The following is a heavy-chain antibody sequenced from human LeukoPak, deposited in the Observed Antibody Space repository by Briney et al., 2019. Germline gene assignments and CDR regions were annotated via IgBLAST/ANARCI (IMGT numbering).Heavy chain of an antibody. CDR1: GGSISSSSYY. D-gene: IGHD1-26*01. J-gene: IGHJ5*02. Sequence: KPSETLSLTCTVSGGSISSSSYYWGWIRQPPGKGLKWIGSIYYSGGTYYNPSLKSRVTISVDTSKNQFSLKLSSVTAADTAVYYCARRTNSGSKVGDWFDPWGQGTLVTVSS. CDR2: IYYSGGT. CDR3: ARRTNSGSKVGDWFDP. V-gene: IGHV4-39*01.